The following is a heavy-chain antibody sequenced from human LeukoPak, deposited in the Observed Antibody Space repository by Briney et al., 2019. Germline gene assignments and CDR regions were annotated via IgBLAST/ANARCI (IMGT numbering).Heavy chain of an antibody. Sequence: GGSLRLSCAAPGFTCRGSAIHWVRQSSGKGLEWVGQIDKKDKGYATATAYAASVKGRFTISRDDSINTAYLQMKSLKTEDTALYYCTRDSGTYNWFDPWGQGTLVTVSS. D-gene: IGHD1-26*01. V-gene: IGHV3-73*01. CDR3: TRDSGTYNWFDP. CDR1: GFTCRGSA. CDR2: IDKKDKGYATAT. J-gene: IGHJ5*02.